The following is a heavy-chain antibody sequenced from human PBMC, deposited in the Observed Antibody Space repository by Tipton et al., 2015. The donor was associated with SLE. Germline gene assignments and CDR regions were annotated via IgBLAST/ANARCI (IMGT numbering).Heavy chain of an antibody. CDR1: GFTVSSDH. CDR2: IYSASTT. Sequence: SLRLSCATSGFTVSSDHTSWVRQAPGKGLEYLSVIYSASTTFYADSVKGRFSTSRDTSKNTLYLEMNSLRPEDTAVYYCATYPWSAHRSVLDYWGQGVLVTVSS. V-gene: IGHV3-66*02. CDR3: ATYPWSAHRSVLDY. D-gene: IGHD3-3*01. J-gene: IGHJ4*02.